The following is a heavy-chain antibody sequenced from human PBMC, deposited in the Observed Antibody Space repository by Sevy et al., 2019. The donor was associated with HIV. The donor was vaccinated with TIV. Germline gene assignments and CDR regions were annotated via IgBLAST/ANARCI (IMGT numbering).Heavy chain of an antibody. CDR1: GFIFTNYG. CDR3: AKGSRATHSSFDF. D-gene: IGHD1-26*01. Sequence: GGSLRLSCAASGFIFTNYGMHWVRQAPGKGLEWVAVISHDGSLKYYADSVRGRVTISRDSSKNTVFLQMNSLRFEDTAVYYCAKGSRATHSSFDFWGQGTMVTVSS. V-gene: IGHV3-30*18. J-gene: IGHJ3*01. CDR2: ISHDGSLK.